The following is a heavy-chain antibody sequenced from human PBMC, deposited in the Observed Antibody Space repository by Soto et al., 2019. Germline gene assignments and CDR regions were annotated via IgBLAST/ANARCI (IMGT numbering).Heavy chain of an antibody. CDR1: GFTFSSYA. CDR2: ISGSGGST. J-gene: IGHJ6*02. CDR3: AKDPAPPNYDILTGYYKFDYGMDV. Sequence: PGGSLRLSCAASGFTFSSYAMSWVRQAPGKGLEWVSAISGSGGSTYYADSVKGRFTISRDNSKNTLYLQMNSLRAEDTAVYYCAKDPAPPNYDILTGYYKFDYGMDVWGQGTTVTVSS. V-gene: IGHV3-23*01. D-gene: IGHD3-9*01.